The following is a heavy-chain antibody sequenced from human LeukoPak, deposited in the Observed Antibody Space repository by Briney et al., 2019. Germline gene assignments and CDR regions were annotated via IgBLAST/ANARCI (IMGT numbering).Heavy chain of an antibody. CDR1: GFTFRDYY. D-gene: IGHD3-3*01. V-gene: IGHV3-11*04. Sequence: GGSLRLSCAASGFTFRDYYMSWIRQAPGKGLEWVSYISSSGSTIYYADSVKGRFTISRDNVKISVYLQMNRLSVEVTAVYDCVRESDFWGGRGIGRPLDVWGKGTPVTVSS. CDR2: ISSSGSTI. CDR3: VRESDFWGGRGIGRPLDV. J-gene: IGHJ6*04.